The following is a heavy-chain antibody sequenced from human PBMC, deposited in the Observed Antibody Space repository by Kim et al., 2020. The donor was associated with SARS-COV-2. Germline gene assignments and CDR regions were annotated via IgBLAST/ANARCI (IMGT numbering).Heavy chain of an antibody. CDR3: ARARRTYYYDSSGYPSNYYFDY. J-gene: IGHJ4*02. CDR1: GVSISSYY. V-gene: IGHV4-59*13. Sequence: SETLSLTCTVSGVSISSYYWSWIRQPPGKGLEWIGYIYYSGSTNYNPSLKSRVTISVDTSKNQFSLKLSSVTAADTAVYYCARARRTYYYDSSGYPSNYYFDYWGQGTLVTVSS. D-gene: IGHD3-22*01. CDR2: IYYSGST.